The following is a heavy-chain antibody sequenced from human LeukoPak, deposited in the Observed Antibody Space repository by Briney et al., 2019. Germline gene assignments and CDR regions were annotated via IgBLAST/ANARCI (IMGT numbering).Heavy chain of an antibody. D-gene: IGHD2-2*01. V-gene: IGHV1-24*01. J-gene: IGHJ5*02. Sequence: ASVKVSCKVSGYTLTELSMHWVRQAPGKGLEWMGGFDPEDGETIYAQKFQGRVTMTEDTSTDTAYMELSSLRSEDTAVYYCAAGGCSSTSCSEGWFDPWGQGTLVTVSS. CDR1: GYTLTELS. CDR2: FDPEDGET. CDR3: AAGGCSSTSCSEGWFDP.